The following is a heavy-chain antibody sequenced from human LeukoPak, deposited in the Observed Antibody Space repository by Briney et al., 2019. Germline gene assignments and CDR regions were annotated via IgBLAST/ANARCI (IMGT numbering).Heavy chain of an antibody. CDR3: ARDPIRIAAADYYYYGMDV. J-gene: IGHJ6*02. CDR2: IYYSGST. Sequence: SQTLSLTCTVSGGSTSSGDYYWSWIRQPPGKGLEWIGYIYYSGSTYYNPSLKSRVTISVDTSKNQFSLKLSSVTAADTAVYYCARDPIRIAAADYYYYGMDVWGQGTTVTVSS. V-gene: IGHV4-30-4*01. CDR1: GGSTSSGDYY. D-gene: IGHD6-13*01.